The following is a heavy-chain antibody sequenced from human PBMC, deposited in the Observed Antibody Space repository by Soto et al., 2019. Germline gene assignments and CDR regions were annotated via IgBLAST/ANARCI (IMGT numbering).Heavy chain of an antibody. V-gene: IGHV1-18*01. CDR3: ERDQGPYIVVVVAATMYY. CDR1: GYTFTSYG. CDR2: ISAYNGNT. D-gene: IGHD2-15*01. J-gene: IGHJ4*02. Sequence: QVQLVQSGAEVKKPGASVKVSCKASGYTFTSYGISWVRQAPGQGLEWMGWISAYNGNTNYAQKLQGRVTMTTDAAKSTAYMELRSLRSDDTDVYYCERDQGPYIVVVVAATMYYWGQGTLVTVSS.